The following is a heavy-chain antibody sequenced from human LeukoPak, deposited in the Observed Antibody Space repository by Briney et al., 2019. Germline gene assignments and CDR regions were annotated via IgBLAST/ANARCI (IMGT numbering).Heavy chain of an antibody. V-gene: IGHV4-59*01. CDR2: VYYTGST. CDR1: GFTFSSSV. J-gene: IGHJ4*02. Sequence: LRLSCAASGFTFSSSVMSWVRQAPGKGLEWIGYVYYTGSTNYNPSLKSHFTISMDTSKNQFSLKLSSVTVADTAVYYCARGRRDGSYYFDYWGQGTLVTVSS. CDR3: ARGRRDGSYYFDY.